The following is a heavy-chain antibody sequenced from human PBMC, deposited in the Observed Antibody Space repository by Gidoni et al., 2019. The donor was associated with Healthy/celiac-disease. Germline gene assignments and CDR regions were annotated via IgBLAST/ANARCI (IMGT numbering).Heavy chain of an antibody. CDR3: ASLVVTLDV. D-gene: IGHD2-21*02. CDR1: GFTFSSYG. CDR2: IWYDGSNK. Sequence: QVQLVESGGGVVQPGRSLRLSCAASGFTFSSYGMHWVRQAPGKGLEWVAVIWYDGSNKYYADSVKGRFTISRDNSKNTLYLQMNSLRAEDTAVYYCASLVVTLDVWGQGTTVTVSS. V-gene: IGHV3-33*01. J-gene: IGHJ6*02.